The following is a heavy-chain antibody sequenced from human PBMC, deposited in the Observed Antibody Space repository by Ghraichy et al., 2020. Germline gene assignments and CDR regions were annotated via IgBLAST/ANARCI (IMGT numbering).Heavy chain of an antibody. Sequence: GGSLRLSCAASGFTFSNYSMNWVRQAPGKGLEWVSSISSSSSYIYYADSVKGRFTISRDNAKNSLYLQMNSLRAEDTAVYYCARDSRAAAGTVDYWGQGTLVTVSS. CDR3: ARDSRAAAGTVDY. D-gene: IGHD6-13*01. J-gene: IGHJ4*02. V-gene: IGHV3-21*01. CDR1: GFTFSNYS. CDR2: ISSSSSYI.